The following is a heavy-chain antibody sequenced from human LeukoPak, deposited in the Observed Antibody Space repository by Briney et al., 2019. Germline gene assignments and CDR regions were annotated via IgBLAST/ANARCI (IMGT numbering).Heavy chain of an antibody. CDR2: INKDGREE. D-gene: IGHD1-20*01. Sequence: GGSLRLSCVASDFMFSDYWMSWVRQAPGKGPEWVANINKDGREEHYVDSVKGRFTVSRDNAKNSLFLQMNSLRVEDTAVYYCATYDNWVAGDVWGQGTTVSASS. J-gene: IGHJ6*02. V-gene: IGHV3-7*01. CDR3: ATYDNWVAGDV. CDR1: DFMFSDYW.